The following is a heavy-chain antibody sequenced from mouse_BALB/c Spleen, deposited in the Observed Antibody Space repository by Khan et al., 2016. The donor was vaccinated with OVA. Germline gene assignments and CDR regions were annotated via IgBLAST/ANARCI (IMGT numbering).Heavy chain of an antibody. J-gene: IGHJ3*01. CDR3: ATDYWFAY. CDR2: ISSGDST. V-gene: IGHV5-6-5*01. Sequence: EVQLVESGGGLVKPGGSLKLSCAASGFTFSNYAMSWVRQSPEKRLEWVASISSGDSTYYPDSVKGRFTISRDNARNILYLQMSSLGSEDTAMYYCATDYWFAYWGQGTLVTVSA. CDR1: GFTFSNYA.